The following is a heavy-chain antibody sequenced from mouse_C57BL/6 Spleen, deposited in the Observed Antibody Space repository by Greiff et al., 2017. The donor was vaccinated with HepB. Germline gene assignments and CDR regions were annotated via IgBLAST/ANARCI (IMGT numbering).Heavy chain of an antibody. V-gene: IGHV5-4*01. CDR2: ISDGGSYT. J-gene: IGHJ4*01. CDR3: ARSYDGYAMDY. Sequence: EVHLVESGGGLVKPGGSLKLSCAASGFTFSSYAMSWVRQTPEKRLEWVATISDGGSYTYYPDNVKGRFTISRDNAKNNLYLQMSHLKSEDTAMYYCARSYDGYAMDYWGQGTSVTVSS. D-gene: IGHD2-3*01. CDR1: GFTFSSYA.